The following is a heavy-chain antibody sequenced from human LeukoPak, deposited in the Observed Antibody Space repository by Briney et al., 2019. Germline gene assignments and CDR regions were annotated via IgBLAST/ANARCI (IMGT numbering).Heavy chain of an antibody. J-gene: IGHJ4*02. Sequence: GGSLRLSCAASGFTFSNDWMHWVRQAPGKGLVWVSRINTDGSTTTYADSVKGRFTISRDSAKNTLYLQMNSLRVEDTAVYYCARGRGGSYHYWGQGTLVTVSS. V-gene: IGHV3-74*01. D-gene: IGHD1-26*01. CDR1: GFTFSNDW. CDR2: INTDGSTT. CDR3: ARGRGGSYHY.